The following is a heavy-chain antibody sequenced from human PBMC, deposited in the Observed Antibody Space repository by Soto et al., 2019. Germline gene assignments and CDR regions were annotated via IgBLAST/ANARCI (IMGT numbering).Heavy chain of an antibody. D-gene: IGHD6-6*01. CDR3: AKGMWGIAARHAFDI. J-gene: IGHJ3*02. CDR2: ISGSGGST. CDR1: GFTFSSYA. Sequence: GESLKISCAASGFTFSSYAMSWVRQAPGKGLEWVSAISGSGGSTYYADSVKGRFTISRDNSKNTLYLQMNSLRAEDTAVYYCAKGMWGIAARHAFDIWGQGTMVTVSS. V-gene: IGHV3-23*01.